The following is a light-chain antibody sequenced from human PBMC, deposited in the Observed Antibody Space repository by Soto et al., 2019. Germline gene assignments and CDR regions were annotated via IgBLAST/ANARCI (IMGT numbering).Light chain of an antibody. CDR3: QQANSFPIT. Sequence: DIQMTQSPSSVSASVGDRVTITCRASQGINSWLAWYQQKLGKAPKLLIYAASSLQSGVPSRFSGSGSGTDFTLTISSLQPEDFATYYCQQANSFPITFGQGTRLEIK. V-gene: IGKV1-12*01. J-gene: IGKJ5*01. CDR2: AAS. CDR1: QGINSW.